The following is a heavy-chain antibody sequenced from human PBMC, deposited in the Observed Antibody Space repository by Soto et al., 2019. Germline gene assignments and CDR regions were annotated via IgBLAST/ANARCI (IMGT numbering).Heavy chain of an antibody. CDR3: ASRNWNYPVHTFDI. J-gene: IGHJ3*02. V-gene: IGHV1-69*02. CDR1: GGTFSSYT. CDR2: IIPILGIA. D-gene: IGHD1-7*01. Sequence: QVQLVQSGAEVKKPGSSVKVSCKASGGTFSSYTISWVRQAPGQGLEWMGRIIPILGIANYAQKFQGRDTITADKSTSTDYMELSSLRSEDTALYYCASRNWNYPVHTFDIWGQGTMVTVSS.